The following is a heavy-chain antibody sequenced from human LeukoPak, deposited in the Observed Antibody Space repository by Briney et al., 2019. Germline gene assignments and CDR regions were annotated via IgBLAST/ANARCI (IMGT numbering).Heavy chain of an antibody. J-gene: IGHJ4*02. D-gene: IGHD3-22*01. Sequence: GGSLRLSCAASGFTFSSYSMNWVRQAPGKGLEWVSSISSSSSYIYYADSVKGRFTISRDNAKNSLYLQMNSLRAEDTAVYYCARDSSAYYDSSGYYSIWDYWGQGTLVTVSS. CDR2: ISSSSSYI. CDR3: ARDSSAYYDSSGYYSIWDY. V-gene: IGHV3-21*01. CDR1: GFTFSSYS.